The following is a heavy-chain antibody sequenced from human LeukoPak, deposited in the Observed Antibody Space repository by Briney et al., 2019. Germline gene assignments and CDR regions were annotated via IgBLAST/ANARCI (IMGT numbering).Heavy chain of an antibody. CDR2: IKSKTDGGTT. CDR1: GFTFSNAW. D-gene: IGHD3-22*01. CDR3: TTGYYYYDSSGYWNYFDY. J-gene: IGHJ4*02. Sequence: GGSLRLSCAASGFTFSNAWMSWVRQAPGKGLEWVGRIKSKTDGGTTEYAAPVKGRFTISRDDSKNTLYLQMNSLKTEDTAVYYCTTGYYYYDSSGYWNYFDYWGQGTLVTVSS. V-gene: IGHV3-15*01.